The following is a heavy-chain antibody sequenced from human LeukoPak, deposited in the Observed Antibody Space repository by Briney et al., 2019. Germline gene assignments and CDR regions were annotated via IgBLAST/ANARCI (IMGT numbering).Heavy chain of an antibody. CDR2: INSDGSST. CDR3: ARDTLAAAAPSAFDI. D-gene: IGHD6-13*01. J-gene: IGHJ3*02. Sequence: GGSLRLSCAASGFTFSSYWMHWVRQAPGKGLVWVSRINSDGSSTSYADSVKGRFTISRDNAKNTLYLQMNSLRAEDTAVYYCARDTLAAAAPSAFDIWGQGTMVTVSS. CDR1: GFTFSSYW. V-gene: IGHV3-74*01.